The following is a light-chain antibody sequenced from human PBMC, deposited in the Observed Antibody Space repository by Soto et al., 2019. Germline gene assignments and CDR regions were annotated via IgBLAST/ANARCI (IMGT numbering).Light chain of an antibody. Sequence: ILMTQFPSTLSGSRITRDTLSCRASQTVRNNYLAWYQQKPGQAPRLLIYDVSNRATGIPARFSGSGSGTDFTLTISSLEPEDFTVYCCQQRSKRLWRLGQGSKVEI. J-gene: IGKJ1*01. CDR3: QQRSKRLWR. CDR2: DVS. CDR1: QTVRNNY. V-gene: IGKV3-11*01.